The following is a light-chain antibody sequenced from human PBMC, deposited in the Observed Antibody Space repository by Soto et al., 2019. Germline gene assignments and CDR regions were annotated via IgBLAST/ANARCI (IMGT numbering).Light chain of an antibody. CDR1: SSDLDGYNF. J-gene: IGLJ1*01. Sequence: QSALTQPASVSGSPGQSITISCTGTSSDLDGYNFVSWYQQHPGKAPKLMIYEVSNRPSGVSNRFSGSKSGNTASLTISGLQAEDEADYYCSSYTSSDFYVFGTGTKVTVL. CDR3: SSYTSSDFYV. V-gene: IGLV2-14*01. CDR2: EVS.